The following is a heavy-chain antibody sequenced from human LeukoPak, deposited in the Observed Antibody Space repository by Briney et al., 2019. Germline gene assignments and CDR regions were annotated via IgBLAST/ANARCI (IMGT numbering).Heavy chain of an antibody. J-gene: IGHJ4*02. V-gene: IGHV3-53*01. CDR1: GFTVSSNY. Sequence: GGSLRLSCAASGFTVSSNYMSWVRQAPGKGLEWVSVIYSGGSTYYVDSVKGRFTISRDNSKNTPYLQMNTLRAEDTAVYYCASLEGTTYYDYWGQGTLVTVSS. D-gene: IGHD1-7*01. CDR2: IYSGGST. CDR3: ASLEGTTYYDY.